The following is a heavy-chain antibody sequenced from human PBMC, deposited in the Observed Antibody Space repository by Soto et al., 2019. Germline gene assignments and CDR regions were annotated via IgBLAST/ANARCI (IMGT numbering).Heavy chain of an antibody. Sequence: EVQLEESGGGLVQPGGSLRLSCAASGFTLGTYWMTWVRQAPGKGLEWVANIKQDESKKSYLDSVRGRFTISRDNARNSLYLQMNSLRVEATGLYYCARDVSPGRSCLYLDAFDIWGQGTMVIVSS. CDR1: GFTLGTYW. D-gene: IGHD3-10*01. V-gene: IGHV3-7*04. J-gene: IGHJ3*02. CDR3: ARDVSPGRSCLYLDAFDI. CDR2: IKQDESKK.